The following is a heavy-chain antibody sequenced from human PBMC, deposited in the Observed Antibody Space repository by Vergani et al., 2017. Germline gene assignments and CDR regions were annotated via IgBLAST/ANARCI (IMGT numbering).Heavy chain of an antibody. Sequence: VQLQESGPGLVKPSETLSLTCTVSGGSISSYYWSWIRQPPGKGLEWIGYIYYSGSTNYNPSLKSRVTISVDTSKNQFSLKLSSVTAADTAVYYCARGRGAGTLFDYWGQGTLVTVSS. CDR2: IYYSGST. J-gene: IGHJ4*02. CDR3: ARGRGAGTLFDY. CDR1: GGSISSYY. D-gene: IGHD1-1*01. V-gene: IGHV4-59*08.